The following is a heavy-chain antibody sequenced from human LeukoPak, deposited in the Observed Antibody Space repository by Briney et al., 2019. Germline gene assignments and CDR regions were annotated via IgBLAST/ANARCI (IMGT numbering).Heavy chain of an antibody. CDR1: GGSISSYY. CDR2: IFYSGST. D-gene: IGHD5-12*01. V-gene: IGHV4-59*01. J-gene: IGHJ4*02. CDR3: ARGDSAYDYFDY. Sequence: SETLSLTCTVSGGSISSYYWSWIRQPPGKGLEWIGYIFYSGSTYYNPSLKSRVTISVDTSKNQFSLKLNSVTAADTAVYYCARGDSAYDYFDYWGQGTLVTVSS.